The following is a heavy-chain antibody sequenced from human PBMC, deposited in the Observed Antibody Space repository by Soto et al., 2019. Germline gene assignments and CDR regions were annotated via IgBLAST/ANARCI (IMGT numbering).Heavy chain of an antibody. CDR1: GFTVSSNY. D-gene: IGHD6-13*01. CDR3: ASMSSLDY. J-gene: IGHJ4*02. V-gene: IGHV3-53*01. CDR2: IYSGGST. Sequence: EVQLVESGGGLIQPGGSLRPSCAVSGFTVSSNYMSWVRQTPGKGLEWVSVIYSGGSTYYADSVKGRFTISRDNSKNTLYLQMNSLRAEDTAVYYCASMSSLDYWGQGTLVTVSS.